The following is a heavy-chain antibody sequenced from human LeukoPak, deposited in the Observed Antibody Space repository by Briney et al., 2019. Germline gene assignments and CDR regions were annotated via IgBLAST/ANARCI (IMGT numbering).Heavy chain of an antibody. J-gene: IGHJ4*02. CDR1: GLTFSGSD. D-gene: IGHD2-15*01. CDR3: TRLVSGIYSFDY. Sequence: GGSLRLSCAASGLTFSGSDMHWVRQASGKGLEWVGRIKTKADGYATAYAASVKGRFAISRDDSKNTAYLQMDSLKTEDTAVYYCTRLVSGIYSFDYWGQGTLVTVSS. CDR2: IKTKADGYAT. V-gene: IGHV3-73*01.